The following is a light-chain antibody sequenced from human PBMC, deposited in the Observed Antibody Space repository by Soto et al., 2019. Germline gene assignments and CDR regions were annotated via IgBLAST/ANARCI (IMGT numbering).Light chain of an antibody. CDR3: LQFNRYPRT. Sequence: DIPLTQSPSLLYASVGDRVTITCRASQAISNSLAWYQQQPGKAPKLLISAESALQSGVPARFSGSGSGTEFTLTISSLQPEDFATYYCLQFNRYPRTFGQGTKVEIK. CDR1: QAISNS. CDR2: AES. J-gene: IGKJ1*01. V-gene: IGKV1-9*01.